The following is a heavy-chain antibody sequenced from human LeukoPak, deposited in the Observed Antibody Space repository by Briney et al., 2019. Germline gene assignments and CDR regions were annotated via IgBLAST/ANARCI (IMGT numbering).Heavy chain of an antibody. D-gene: IGHD1/OR15-1a*01. V-gene: IGHV4-59*08. CDR1: GVSIRRYY. Sequence: SSETLSLTCSVSGVSIRRYYWNWLRQSPGKGLEWIGFMYYSGTRNYNPSFTGRITIPVDTSKNQFSLHLSSVTAADTAVYYCARHGPANSFDFWGRGNLVTVSS. CDR3: ARHGPANSFDF. J-gene: IGHJ4*02. CDR2: MYYSGTR.